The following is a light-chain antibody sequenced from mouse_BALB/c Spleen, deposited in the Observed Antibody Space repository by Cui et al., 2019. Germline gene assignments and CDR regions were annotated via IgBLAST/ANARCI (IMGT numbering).Light chain of an antibody. CDR2: LTS. V-gene: IGKV4-68*01. J-gene: IGKJ2*01. CDR3: QQWSSNPYT. CDR1: SSVSY. Sequence: QIVLTQSPALMSASPGEKVTMTCSASSSVSYMYWYQQKPRSSPKPWIYLTSNLASGVPARFSGSGSGTSYSLTISSMEAEDAATYYCQQWSSNPYTFGGWTKLEIK.